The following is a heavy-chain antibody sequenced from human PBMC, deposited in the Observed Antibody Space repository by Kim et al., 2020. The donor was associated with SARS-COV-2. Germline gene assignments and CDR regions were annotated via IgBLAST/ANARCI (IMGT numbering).Heavy chain of an antibody. J-gene: IGHJ4*02. CDR2: NK. CDR3: ARSLTGKFDY. Sequence: NKSYAQKFQGRATMTRNTSISTAYMELSSLRSEDTAVYYCARSLTGKFDYWGQGTLVTVSS. D-gene: IGHD3-9*01. V-gene: IGHV1-8*01.